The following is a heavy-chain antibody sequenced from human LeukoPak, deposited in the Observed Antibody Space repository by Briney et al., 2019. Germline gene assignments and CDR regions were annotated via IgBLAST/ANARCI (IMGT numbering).Heavy chain of an antibody. V-gene: IGHV4-4*02. Sequence: PSETLSLTCAVSGGSISSSNWWSWVRQPPGKGLEWIGEIYHSGSTNYNPSLKSRVTISVDKSKNQFSLNLSSVTAADTAVYYCARARGYSYGYPDYWGQGTLVTVSS. CDR3: ARARGYSYGYPDY. CDR2: IYHSGST. CDR1: GGSISSSNW. J-gene: IGHJ4*02. D-gene: IGHD5-18*01.